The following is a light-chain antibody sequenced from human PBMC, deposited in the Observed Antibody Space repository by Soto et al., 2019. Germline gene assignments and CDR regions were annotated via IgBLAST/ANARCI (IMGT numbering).Light chain of an antibody. V-gene: IGKV1-5*01. CDR2: DAS. J-gene: IGKJ3*01. CDR1: QSISSY. CDR3: QQYSGYSLFT. Sequence: DIQMTQSPSSLSASVGDRVTITCRASQSISSYLNWYQQKPGKAPKLLIYDASSLESGVPSRFSGSGSGTEFTLTIGGLQPDDFATYYCQQYSGYSLFTFGPGTKVDIK.